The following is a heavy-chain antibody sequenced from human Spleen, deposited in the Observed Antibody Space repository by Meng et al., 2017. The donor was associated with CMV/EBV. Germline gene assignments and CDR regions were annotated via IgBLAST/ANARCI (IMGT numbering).Heavy chain of an antibody. D-gene: IGHD1-26*01. V-gene: IGHV3-30*03. J-gene: IGHJ4*02. CDR1: GFTFSSYG. CDR2: ISYDGSNK. CDR3: AGDQDGSYFYY. Sequence: GESLKISCAASGFTFSSYGMHWVRQAPGKGLEWVALISYDGSNKYYADFVKGRFTISRDNSKSTLYLQMNSLRADDTAVYYCAGDQDGSYFYYWGQGTLVTVSS.